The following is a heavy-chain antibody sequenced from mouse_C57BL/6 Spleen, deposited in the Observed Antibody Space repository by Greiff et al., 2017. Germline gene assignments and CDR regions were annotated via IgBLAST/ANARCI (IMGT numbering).Heavy chain of an antibody. CDR1: GFTFSSYA. D-gene: IGHD2-4*01. V-gene: IGHV5-4*03. CDR2: ISDGGSYT. CDR3: ARGYYDYDGFAY. J-gene: IGHJ3*01. Sequence: EVKLVESGGGLVKPGGSLKLSCAASGFTFSSYAMSWVRQTPGKRLEWVATISDGGSYTYYPDNVKGRFTISRDNAKNNLYLQMSHLKSEDTAMYYCARGYYDYDGFAYWGQGTLVTVSA.